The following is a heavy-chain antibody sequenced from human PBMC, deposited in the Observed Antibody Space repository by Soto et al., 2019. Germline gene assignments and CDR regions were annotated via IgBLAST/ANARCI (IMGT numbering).Heavy chain of an antibody. CDR2: MNPNSGNT. D-gene: IGHD6-13*01. CDR3: ARGVRRPERRGSWPYYFDY. Sequence: QVQLVQSGAEVKKPGASVKVSCKASGYTFTSYDINWVRQASGQGLEWMGWMNPNSGNTGYAQKFQGRVTMTRNTSISTAYMELSSLRSEDTAVYYCARGVRRPERRGSWPYYFDYWGQGTLVTVSS. CDR1: GYTFTSYD. J-gene: IGHJ4*02. V-gene: IGHV1-8*01.